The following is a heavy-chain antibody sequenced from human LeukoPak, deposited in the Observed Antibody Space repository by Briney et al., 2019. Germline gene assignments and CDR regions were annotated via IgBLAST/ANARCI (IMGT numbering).Heavy chain of an antibody. Sequence: SQTLSLTCAISGVSVSSNTAAWNWISKSPSRCLEWLGRTYYRSKWHNDYSVSVSSRLSINRGTCNHRFSVQLPSVTPEDTAVYYCARTLGGAAAGLFDYWGQGTLVTVSS. CDR2: TYYRSKWHN. CDR1: GVSVSSNTAA. CDR3: ARTLGGAAAGLFDY. V-gene: IGHV6-1*01. D-gene: IGHD6-13*01. J-gene: IGHJ4*02.